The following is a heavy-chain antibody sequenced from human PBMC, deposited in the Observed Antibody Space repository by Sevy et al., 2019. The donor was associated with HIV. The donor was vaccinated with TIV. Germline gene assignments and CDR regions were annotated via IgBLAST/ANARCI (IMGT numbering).Heavy chain of an antibody. CDR2: IYYSGST. J-gene: IGHJ4*02. CDR1: GGSVSSGSYY. D-gene: IGHD3-22*01. CDR3: ASSHSPHYYDSSGYYIDY. V-gene: IGHV4-61*01. Sequence: SETLSLTCTVSGGSVSSGSYYWSWIRQPPGKGLEWIGYIYYSGSTNYNPSLKSRVTISVDTSKNQFSLKLSSVTAADTAVYYCASSHSPHYYDSSGYYIDYWGQGTLVTVSS.